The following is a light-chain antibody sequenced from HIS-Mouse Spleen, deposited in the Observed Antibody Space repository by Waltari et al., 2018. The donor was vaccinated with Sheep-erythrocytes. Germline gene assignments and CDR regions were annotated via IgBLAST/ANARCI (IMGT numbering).Light chain of an antibody. CDR2: EGS. V-gene: IGLV2-23*01. J-gene: IGLJ2*01. Sequence: QSALTQPASVSGSPGQSITISCTGTSSDVGGYNLVSWYQQHPGKAPNLMVCEGSKRPSVVSNRFAGSKSGHTASLTISGLQAEDEADYYCCSYAGSSTLVFGGGTKLTVL. CDR1: SSDVGGYNL. CDR3: CSYAGSSTLV.